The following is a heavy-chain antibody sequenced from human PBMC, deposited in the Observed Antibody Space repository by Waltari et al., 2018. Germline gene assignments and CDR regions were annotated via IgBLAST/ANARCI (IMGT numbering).Heavy chain of an antibody. CDR3: ARDGLGSSHDY. CDR1: GFSISGYC. V-gene: IGHV3-74*01. CDR2: IHSDGRST. J-gene: IGHJ4*02. D-gene: IGHD6-6*01. Sequence: EVQLVESGGGLLQPGGSLRLSCAASGFSISGYCMHWVRQAPGKGLVWVLRIHSDGRSTNYADSVRGRFTISRDNAKNMVYLQMNSLRADDTAVYFCARDGLGSSHDYWGQGTLVTVSS.